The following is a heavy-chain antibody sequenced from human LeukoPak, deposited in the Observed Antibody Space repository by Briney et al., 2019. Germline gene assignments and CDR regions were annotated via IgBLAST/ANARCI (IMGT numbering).Heavy chain of an antibody. V-gene: IGHV4-39*01. CDR2: IYYSGST. D-gene: IGHD6-6*01. J-gene: IGHJ4*02. CDR3: ARHRGAMSIAAPIRY. Sequence: SETLSLTCTVSGGSISSSSYYWGWIRQPPGKGLEWIGSIYYSGSTYYNPSLKSRVTISVDTSKNQFSLKLSSVTAADTAVYYCARHRGAMSIAAPIRYWGQGTLVTVSS. CDR1: GGSISSSSYY.